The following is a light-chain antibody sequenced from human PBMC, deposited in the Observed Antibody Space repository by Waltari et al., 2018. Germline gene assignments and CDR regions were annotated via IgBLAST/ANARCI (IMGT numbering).Light chain of an antibody. J-gene: IGKJ1*01. V-gene: IGKV3-15*01. Sequence: EVVLTQSPATLSVSPGERATLSCRASQNVNYYLAWYQQKDGQAPRHLIYGESTRATGTPDRFSGSGSGTEFTLSISSLQSEDFAIYYCQQYNEWPRTFGQGTRVEI. CDR1: QNVNYY. CDR3: QQYNEWPRT. CDR2: GES.